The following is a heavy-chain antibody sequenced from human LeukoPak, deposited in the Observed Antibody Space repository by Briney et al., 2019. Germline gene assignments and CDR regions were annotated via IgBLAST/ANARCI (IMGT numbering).Heavy chain of an antibody. V-gene: IGHV3-11*04. D-gene: IGHD1-26*01. CDR2: ISSSGSTI. CDR3: ARLYGMGATLYYYMDV. Sequence: GGSLRLSCAASGFTFSDYYMSWIRQAPGKGLEWVSYISSSGSTIYYADSVKGRFTISRDNAKNSLYLQMNSLRAEDTAVYYCARLYGMGATLYYYMDVWGKGTTVTVSS. CDR1: GFTFSDYY. J-gene: IGHJ6*03.